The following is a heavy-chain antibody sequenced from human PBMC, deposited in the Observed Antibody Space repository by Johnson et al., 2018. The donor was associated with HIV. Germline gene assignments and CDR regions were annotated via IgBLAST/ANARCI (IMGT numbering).Heavy chain of an antibody. D-gene: IGHD1-14*01. CDR2: IYSGGTT. J-gene: IGHJ3*02. CDR1: GFTVSRNY. V-gene: IGHV3-66*01. CDR3: AKDRNGGAFDI. Sequence: VQLVESGGGLVQPGGSLRLSCAASGFTVSRNYMTWVRQAPGKGLEWVSIIYSGGTTYYADSVNGRFTISRDTSKNTLYLQMNSLRAEDTAVYYCAKDRNGGAFDIWGQGTMVTVSS.